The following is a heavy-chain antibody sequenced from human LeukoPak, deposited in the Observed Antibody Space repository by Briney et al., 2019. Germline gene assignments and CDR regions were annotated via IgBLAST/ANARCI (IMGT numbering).Heavy chain of an antibody. V-gene: IGHV4-34*01. Sequence: SETLSLTCAVYGGSFSGYYWSWIRQPPGKGLEWIGEINHSGSTNYNPPLKSRVTISVDTSKNQFSLKLSSVTAADTAVYYCARGRIAVAGDFDYWGQGTLVTVSS. CDR3: ARGRIAVAGDFDY. J-gene: IGHJ4*02. CDR2: INHSGST. CDR1: GGSFSGYY. D-gene: IGHD6-19*01.